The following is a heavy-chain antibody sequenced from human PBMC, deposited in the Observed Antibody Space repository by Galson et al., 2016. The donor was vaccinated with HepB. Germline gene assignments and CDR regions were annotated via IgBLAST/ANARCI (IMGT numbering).Heavy chain of an antibody. V-gene: IGHV3-7*01. CDR1: GFTFSSYW. Sequence: SLRLSCAASGFTFSSYWMSWVRQAPGKGLEWVANIKQDGSEKYYVDSVKGRFTISRDNAKNSLYLQMNSLRAEDTAVYYCARKITMIVLDVFDIWGQGTMVTVSS. CDR2: IKQDGSEK. CDR3: ARKITMIVLDVFDI. J-gene: IGHJ3*02. D-gene: IGHD3-22*01.